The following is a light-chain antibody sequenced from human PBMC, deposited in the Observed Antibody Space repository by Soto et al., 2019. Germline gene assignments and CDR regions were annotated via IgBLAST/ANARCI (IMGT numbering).Light chain of an antibody. CDR1: QSISTF. J-gene: IGKJ2*01. V-gene: IGKV1-39*01. CDR3: QQTYTSLFT. CDR2: DAS. Sequence: DIQMTQSPSSLSASVGDRVTITCRASQSISTFLNWYQQKPGKDPKFLISDASTLQSGVPSRFSGSGSETDFTLTISSLQPEDFATYYCQQTYTSLFTFGQGTKLEI.